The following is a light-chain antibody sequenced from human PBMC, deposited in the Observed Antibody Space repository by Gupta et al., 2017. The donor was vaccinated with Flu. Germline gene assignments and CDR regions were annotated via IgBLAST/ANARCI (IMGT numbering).Light chain of an antibody. CDR1: NSTIGINY. CDR2: NND. CDR3: GTWDNSRSEVV. J-gene: IGLJ2*01. Sequence: QSVLTPPPSVSAAPGHKVSFSFSGSNSTIGINYVSWYQQYPGTAPKLVIYNNDQRPSGIPDRFSGSKSGTAATPGITGLQTGDEAVYYCGTWDNSRSEVVFGGGTKLAVL. V-gene: IGLV1-51*01.